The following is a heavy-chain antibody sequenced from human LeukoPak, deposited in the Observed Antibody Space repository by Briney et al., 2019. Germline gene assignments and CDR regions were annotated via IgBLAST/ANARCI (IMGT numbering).Heavy chain of an antibody. CDR2: IYGGGST. CDR3: ASWPGGWYGEDY. Sequence: GGSLRLSCAASGFTVSSNYMSWVRQAPGKGLEWVSVIYGGGSTYYADSVKGRFTISRDNSKNTLYLQMNSLRAEDTAVYYCASWPGGWYGEDYWGQGTLVTVSS. J-gene: IGHJ4*02. CDR1: GFTVSSNY. D-gene: IGHD6-19*01. V-gene: IGHV3-53*01.